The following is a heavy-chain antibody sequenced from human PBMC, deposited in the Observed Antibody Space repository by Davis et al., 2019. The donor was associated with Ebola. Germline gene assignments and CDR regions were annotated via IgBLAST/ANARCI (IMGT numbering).Heavy chain of an antibody. CDR2: IDWDDDK. Sequence: SGPTLVKPTQTLTLTCTFSGFSPSTSGMCVSWIRQPPGKALEWLARIDWDDDKYYSTSLKTRLTISKDTSKNQVVLTMTNMDPVDTATYYCARLYDSSGYYYGEFDYWGQGTLVTVSS. V-gene: IGHV2-70*11. D-gene: IGHD3-22*01. J-gene: IGHJ4*02. CDR1: GFSPSTSGMC. CDR3: ARLYDSSGYYYGEFDY.